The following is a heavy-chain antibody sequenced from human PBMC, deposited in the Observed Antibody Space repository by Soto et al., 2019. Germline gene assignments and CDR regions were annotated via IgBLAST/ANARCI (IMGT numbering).Heavy chain of an antibody. CDR2: INPNSGGT. CDR1: GYTFTGYY. V-gene: IGHV1-2*02. CDR3: ALARGHDSSGYYSPFDY. J-gene: IGHJ4*02. Sequence: QVQLVQSGAEVKKPGASVKVSCKASGYTFTGYYIHWVRQAPGQGLEWMGWINPNSGGTNYAQKFQGRVTMTRDTSISTAYMELSRLRSDDTAVYYCALARGHDSSGYYSPFDYWGQGTLVTVSS. D-gene: IGHD3-22*01.